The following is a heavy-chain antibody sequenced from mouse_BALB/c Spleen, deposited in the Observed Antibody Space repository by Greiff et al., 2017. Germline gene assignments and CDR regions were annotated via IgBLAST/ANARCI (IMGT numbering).Heavy chain of an antibody. CDR2: IWAGGST. J-gene: IGHJ4*01. CDR1: GFSLTSYG. Sequence: VKLMESGPGLVAPSQSLSIPCTVSGFSLTSYGVHWVRQPPGKGLEWLGVIWAGGSTNYNSALMYRLSISKDNSTSQVFLKMNRLQTDDTAMYYCARVRTPNYGHRYSMDYWGEGTTVTVSS. D-gene: IGHD1-1*02. V-gene: IGHV2-9*02. CDR3: ARVRTPNYGHRYSMDY.